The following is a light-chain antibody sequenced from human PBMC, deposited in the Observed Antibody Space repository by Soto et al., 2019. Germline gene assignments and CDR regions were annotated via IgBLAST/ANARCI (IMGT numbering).Light chain of an antibody. CDR2: EVS. Sequence: QSVMTQPASVXGSPGXXXXXSCTGTSSDVGGYNYVSWYQQHPGKAPKLMIYEVSNRPSGVSNRFSGSKSGNTASLTISGLQAEDEADYYCSSYTSSSTLYVFGTGTKLTVL. CDR1: SSDVGGYNY. V-gene: IGLV2-14*01. CDR3: SSYTSSSTLYV. J-gene: IGLJ1*01.